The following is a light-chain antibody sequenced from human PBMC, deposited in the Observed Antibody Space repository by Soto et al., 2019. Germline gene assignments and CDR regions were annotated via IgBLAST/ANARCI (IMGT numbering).Light chain of an antibody. CDR2: AAS. V-gene: IGKV1-12*01. J-gene: IGKJ2*01. Sequence: DIQMTQSPSSVSAPVGDRVTISCRASQDISKWLAWFQQKPGKAPKLLISAASTLQSGVPSRFSSSGSGTEFTLTIQSLQPDDIGTYYCQQASSFPHTFGQGTKVDI. CDR1: QDISKW. CDR3: QQASSFPHT.